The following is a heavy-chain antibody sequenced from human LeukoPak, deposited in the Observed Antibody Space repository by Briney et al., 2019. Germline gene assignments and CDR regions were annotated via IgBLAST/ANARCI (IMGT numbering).Heavy chain of an antibody. V-gene: IGHV3-74*01. CDR1: GFTLRSYW. Sequence: GGSLRLSCAASGFTLRSYWMHWVRQAPGKGLVWVSRIHSDGSSTSYADSVKGRFTISRDNAKNTLYLQMNNLRAEDTAVYYCARGSPRSAPDDYWGQGTLVTVSS. J-gene: IGHJ4*02. CDR3: ARGSPRSAPDDY. CDR2: IHSDGSST. D-gene: IGHD3-10*01.